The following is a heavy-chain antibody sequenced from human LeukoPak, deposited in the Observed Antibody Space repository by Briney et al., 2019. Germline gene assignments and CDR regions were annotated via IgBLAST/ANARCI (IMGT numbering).Heavy chain of an antibody. D-gene: IGHD6-19*01. Sequence: GGSLRLSCVDSGFTFSSSWMTWVRQAPGKGLEWVANIKEDGSEKYYGGSVEGRFTISRDNAKHSLYLQMDSLRAEDTAVYYCAKELGSGWSPLDYWGQGTPVTVSS. V-gene: IGHV3-7*04. CDR2: IKEDGSEK. CDR1: GFTFSSSW. J-gene: IGHJ4*02. CDR3: AKELGSGWSPLDY.